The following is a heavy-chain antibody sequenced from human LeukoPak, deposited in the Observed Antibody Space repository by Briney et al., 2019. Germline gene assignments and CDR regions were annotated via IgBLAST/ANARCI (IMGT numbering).Heavy chain of an antibody. D-gene: IGHD4-17*01. CDR1: GYSFTSYW. J-gene: IGHJ4*02. CDR2: IYPGDSDT. Sequence: GEALKISCKGTGYSFTSYWIGWVRQMPGKGLEWMGIIYPGDSDTRYSPSFQGQVTISADKSISTAYLQWSSLKASDTAMYYCARHWDMTTVTTPDYWGQGTLVTVSS. V-gene: IGHV5-51*01. CDR3: ARHWDMTTVTTPDY.